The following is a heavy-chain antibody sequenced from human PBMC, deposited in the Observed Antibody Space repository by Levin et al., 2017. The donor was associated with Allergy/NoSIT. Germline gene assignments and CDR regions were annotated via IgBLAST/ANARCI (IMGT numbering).Heavy chain of an antibody. CDR1: GFTFPNYA. CDR2: ISGPGDTT. D-gene: IGHD6-19*01. Sequence: GESLKISCTASGFTFPNYAINWVRQAPGEGLEWVSTISGPGDTTYYAESVKGRFTISRDNSKNTVYLQMNSLRADDTAIYYCTREGVSTNGWYGGCWGQGTLVTVSS. J-gene: IGHJ4*02. V-gene: IGHV3-23*01. CDR3: TREGVSTNGWYGGC.